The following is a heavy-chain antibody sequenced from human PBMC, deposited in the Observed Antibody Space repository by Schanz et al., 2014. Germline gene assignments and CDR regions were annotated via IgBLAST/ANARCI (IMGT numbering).Heavy chain of an antibody. D-gene: IGHD3-10*01. J-gene: IGHJ4*02. CDR1: GFTFSSYA. CDR3: ARANYRRKINFDY. Sequence: EVQLLESGGGLVQPGGSLRLSCAASGFTFSSYAMSWVRQAPGKGLEWVSALSGSGGSTYYADSVEGRFTISRDNSRNTLYLQMNSLRTEDTAVYYCARANYRRKINFDYWGRGTLVTVSS. CDR2: LSGSGGST. V-gene: IGHV3-23*01.